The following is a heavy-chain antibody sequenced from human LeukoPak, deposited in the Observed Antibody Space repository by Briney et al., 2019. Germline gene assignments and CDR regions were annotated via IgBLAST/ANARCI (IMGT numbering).Heavy chain of an antibody. CDR1: GFTFSSYA. CDR3: AKGLRGDYSTTEYFFDY. Sequence: PGRSLRLSCAASGFTFSSYAMHWVRQAPGKGLEWVAVISYDGSNKYYADSVKGRFTISRDNSKNTLYLQLSSPRVEDTAVYYCAKGLRGDYSTTEYFFDYWGQGALVTVSS. CDR2: ISYDGSNK. J-gene: IGHJ4*02. D-gene: IGHD4-17*01. V-gene: IGHV3-30-3*01.